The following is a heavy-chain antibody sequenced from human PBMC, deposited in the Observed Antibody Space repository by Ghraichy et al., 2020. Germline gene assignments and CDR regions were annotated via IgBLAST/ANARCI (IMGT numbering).Heavy chain of an antibody. CDR1: GYTFTSYA. D-gene: IGHD3-3*01. Sequence: ASVKVSCKASGYTFTSYAMHWVRQAPGQRLEWMGWINAGNGNTKYSQKFQGRVTITRDTSASTAYMELSSLRSEDTAVYYCASVEYYDFWSGYLYYYGMDVWGQGTTVTVSS. CDR3: ASVEYYDFWSGYLYYYGMDV. J-gene: IGHJ6*02. CDR2: INAGNGNT. V-gene: IGHV1-3*01.